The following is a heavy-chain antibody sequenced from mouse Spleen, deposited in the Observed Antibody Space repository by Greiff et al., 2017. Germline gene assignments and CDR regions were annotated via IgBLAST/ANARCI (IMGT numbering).Heavy chain of an antibody. CDR3: ARHRESNYGAWFAY. D-gene: IGHD2-5*01. J-gene: IGHJ3*01. CDR1: GFTFSSYA. CDR2: ISSGGSYT. Sequence: EVMLVESGGGLVKPGGSLKLSCAASGFTFSSYAMSWVRQTPEKRLEWVATISSGGSYTYYPDSVKGRFTISRDNAKNTLYLQMSSLRSEDTAMYYCARHRESNYGAWFAYWGQGTLVTVSA. V-gene: IGHV5-9-1*01.